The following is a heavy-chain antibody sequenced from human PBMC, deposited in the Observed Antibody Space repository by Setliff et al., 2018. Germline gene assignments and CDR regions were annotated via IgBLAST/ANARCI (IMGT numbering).Heavy chain of an antibody. J-gene: IGHJ4*02. CDR1: GCSFTGYY. Sequence: GASVKVSCKASGCSFTGYYMHWVRQAPGQGLEWMGIIHTGGGSASYAQKFQGRVTMTSDTSTSTVYMELNIVTSDDTATYYCARGGMAAAGRKGVFEYWGQGTVVTVSS. V-gene: IGHV1-46*01. CDR2: IHTGGGSA. CDR3: ARGGMAAAGRKGVFEY. D-gene: IGHD6-13*01.